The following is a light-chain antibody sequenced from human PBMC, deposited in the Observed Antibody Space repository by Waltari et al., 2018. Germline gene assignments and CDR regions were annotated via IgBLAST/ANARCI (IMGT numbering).Light chain of an antibody. CDR3: QSYDSSLGGL. CDR1: NSNIGAGYD. V-gene: IGLV1-40*01. Sequence: QSVLTQPPSVSGAPGQRVTISCTGSNSNIGAGYDVHWYQQLPGTTPKLLIYANTNRPAGVPDRFAGSRSGTAASLAITGLQAEEEADYYCQSYDSSLGGLFGGGTKLTVL. J-gene: IGLJ3*02. CDR2: ANT.